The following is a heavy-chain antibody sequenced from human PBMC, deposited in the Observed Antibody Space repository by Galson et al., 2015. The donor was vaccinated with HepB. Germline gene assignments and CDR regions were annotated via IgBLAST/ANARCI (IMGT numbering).Heavy chain of an antibody. D-gene: IGHD6-13*01. V-gene: IGHV3-21*01. CDR2: ISGSGDYI. CDR3: ARASRYISSPAPFDC. J-gene: IGHJ4*02. Sequence: SLRLSCAASGFNFSTHTMNWVRQAPGKGLQWVSSISGSGDYIYYAESVKGRSAISRDNTKNSLYLQLNNLRTEDTGVYYCARASRYISSPAPFDCWGQGTLVTASS. CDR1: GFNFSTHT.